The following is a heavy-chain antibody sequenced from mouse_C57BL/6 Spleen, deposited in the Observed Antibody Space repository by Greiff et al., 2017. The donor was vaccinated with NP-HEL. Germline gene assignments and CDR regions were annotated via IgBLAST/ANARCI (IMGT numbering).Heavy chain of an antibody. CDR2: LDPSDSYT. D-gene: IGHD1-1*01. CDR1: GYTFTSYR. CDR3: ARGAVVPTYYFDY. Sequence: QVQLKQSGAELVMPGASVKLSCKASGYTFTSYRMHWVKQRPGQGLEWIGELDPSDSYTNYNQKFKGKSTLTVDKSSSTAYMQLSSLTSDDSAVYYCARGAVVPTYYFDYWGQGTTLTVSS. V-gene: IGHV1-69*01. J-gene: IGHJ2*01.